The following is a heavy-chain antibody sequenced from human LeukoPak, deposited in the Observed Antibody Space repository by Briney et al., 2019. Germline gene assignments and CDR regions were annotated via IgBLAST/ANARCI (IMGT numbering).Heavy chain of an antibody. CDR1: GGTFSSYA. D-gene: IGHD3-22*01. V-gene: IGHV1-69*05. Sequence: KVSCKASGGTFSSYAISWVRQAPGQGVEWMGGIIPIFGTANYAQKFQGRGTINTDESTSTAYMELSSLRSEDTAVYYCARVFSGYNDYWGQGTLVTVSS. CDR2: IIPIFGTA. J-gene: IGHJ4*02. CDR3: ARVFSGYNDY.